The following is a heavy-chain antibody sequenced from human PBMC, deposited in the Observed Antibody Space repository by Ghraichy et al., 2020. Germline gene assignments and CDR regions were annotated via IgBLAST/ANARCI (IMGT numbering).Heavy chain of an antibody. CDR1: GFTFTTYS. Sequence: GGSLRLSCAASGFTFTTYSLNWVHLAPGKGLEWVSYISSSGSTIYYADSVKGRFTISRDSARNSLYLQMNSLRAEDTAVYYCARGPRAAADSYYFDYWGQGTLVTVSS. CDR2: ISSSGSTI. D-gene: IGHD6-13*01. V-gene: IGHV3-48*01. J-gene: IGHJ4*02. CDR3: ARGPRAAADSYYFDY.